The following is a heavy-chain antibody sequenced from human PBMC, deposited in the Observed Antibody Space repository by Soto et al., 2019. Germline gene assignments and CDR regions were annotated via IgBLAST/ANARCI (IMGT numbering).Heavy chain of an antibody. V-gene: IGHV3-23*01. Sequence: QLLESGGDLVQPGGSLRLSWVASGFTFSSFAMNWIRQAPGKGLEWVCDISGRGGTTHYAESVKGRFTISRDNSKNMVSLQMTGLPADDTAIYYCAKGFPLSTILDALDVWGHGTAVTISS. J-gene: IGHJ3*01. D-gene: IGHD1-1*01. CDR3: AKGFPLSTILDALDV. CDR2: ISGRGGTT. CDR1: GFTFSSFA.